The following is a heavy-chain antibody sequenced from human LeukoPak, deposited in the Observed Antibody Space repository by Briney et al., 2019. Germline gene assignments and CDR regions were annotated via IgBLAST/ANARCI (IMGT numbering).Heavy chain of an antibody. CDR1: GGSFSGYY. D-gene: IGHD6-13*01. Sequence: PSETLSLTCAVYGGSFSGYYWSWIRQPPGKGLEWIGEINHSGSTNYNPSLKSRVTISVDTSKNQFSLKLSSVTAADTAVYYCARESYSSNPYYYYMDVWGKGTTVTVSS. V-gene: IGHV4-34*01. CDR3: ARESYSSNPYYYYMDV. CDR2: INHSGST. J-gene: IGHJ6*03.